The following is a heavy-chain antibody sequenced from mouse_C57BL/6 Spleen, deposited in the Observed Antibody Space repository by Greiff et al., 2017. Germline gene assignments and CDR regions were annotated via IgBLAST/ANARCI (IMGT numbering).Heavy chain of an antibody. CDR1: GYTFTSYW. V-gene: IGHV1-72*01. D-gene: IGHD2-1*01. J-gene: IGHJ3*01. Sequence: QVQLKQSGAELVKPGASVKLSCKASGYTFTSYWMHWVKQRPGRGLEWIGRIDPNSGGTKYNEKFKSKATLTVDQPSSTAYMQLSSLTSEDSAVYYCARGAIYYGNLAWFAYWGQGTLVTVSA. CDR2: IDPNSGGT. CDR3: ARGAIYYGNLAWFAY.